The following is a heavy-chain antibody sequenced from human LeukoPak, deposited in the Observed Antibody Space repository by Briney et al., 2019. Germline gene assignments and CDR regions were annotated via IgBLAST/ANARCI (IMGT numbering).Heavy chain of an antibody. CDR2: INPNSGGT. J-gene: IGHJ4*02. CDR3: TRGYCSGGSCYYYFDY. CDR1: GYTFTGYY. D-gene: IGHD2-15*01. Sequence: ASVKVSCKASGYTFTGYYMHWVRQAPGQGLAWMGWINPNSGGTNYAQKFQGRVTMTRDTSISTAYMELSRLRSDDTAVYYGTRGYCSGGSCYYYFDYWGQGTLVTVSS. V-gene: IGHV1-2*02.